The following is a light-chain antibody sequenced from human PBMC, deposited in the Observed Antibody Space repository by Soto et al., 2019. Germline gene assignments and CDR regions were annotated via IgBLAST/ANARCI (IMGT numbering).Light chain of an antibody. CDR1: QSVSSSY. Sequence: EIVLTQSPGTLSLSPGERATLSCRASQSVSSSYLAWYQQKPGQAPRLLIHGASSRATGIPDRFSGSGSGTDFTLTISRLGPEDFGVYYCQHFGPTLGFTFGQGTRLDIK. J-gene: IGKJ5*01. CDR3: QHFGPTLGFT. V-gene: IGKV3-20*01. CDR2: GAS.